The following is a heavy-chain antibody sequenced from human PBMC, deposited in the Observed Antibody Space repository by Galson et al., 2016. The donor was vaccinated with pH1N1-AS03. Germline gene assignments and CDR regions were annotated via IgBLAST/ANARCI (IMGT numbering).Heavy chain of an antibody. D-gene: IGHD2-21*01. V-gene: IGHV3-11*03. CDR3: ARARGGEDAWSQDV. Sequence: SLRLSCAASGFSLSDYYMTWIRQAPGKGLEWVAYISFTSDCRHYADSVKGRFTISRDNAKDSLYLQMDSLRVEDTAVYYCARARGGEDAWSQDVWGQGTTVTVSS. CDR2: ISFTSDCR. CDR1: GFSLSDYY. J-gene: IGHJ6*02.